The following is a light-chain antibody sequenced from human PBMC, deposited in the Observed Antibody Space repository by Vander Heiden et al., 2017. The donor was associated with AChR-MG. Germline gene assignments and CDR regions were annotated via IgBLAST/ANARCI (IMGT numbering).Light chain of an antibody. CDR2: KAS. CDR3: QQYNSHWT. V-gene: IGKV1-5*03. CDR1: QGISSC. J-gene: IGKJ1*01. Sequence: DIQMTQSPSTLSAAIGDRVTITCRASQGISSCLDWYQQKPGKAPKVLIYKASSLESGVPSRFSGSGSGTEFSLTISSLQPDDFATYYCQQYNSHWTFGQGTKVEMK.